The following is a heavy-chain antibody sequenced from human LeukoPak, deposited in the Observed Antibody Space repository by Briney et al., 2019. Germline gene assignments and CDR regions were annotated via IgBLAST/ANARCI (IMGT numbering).Heavy chain of an antibody. CDR3: ARDPLTHDAFDI. CDR2: ISSNGGST. V-gene: IGHV3-64*01. CDR1: GFTFSSYA. J-gene: IGHJ3*02. Sequence: GGSLRLSCAASGFTFSSYAMHWVRQAPGKGQEYVSAISSNGGSTYYANSVKGRFTISRDNSKNTLYLQMNSLRAEDTAVYYCARDPLTHDAFDIWGQGTMVTVSS.